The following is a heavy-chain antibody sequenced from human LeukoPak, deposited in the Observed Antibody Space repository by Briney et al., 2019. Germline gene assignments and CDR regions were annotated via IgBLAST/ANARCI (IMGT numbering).Heavy chain of an antibody. V-gene: IGHV3-48*01. CDR2: ISSSSSTI. Sequence: GGSLRLSCAASGFTFSSYSMNWVRQAPGKGLEWVSYISSSSSTIYYADSVEGRFTISRDNAKNSLYLQMNSLRAEDTAVYYCARANWGLGMDVWGKGTTVTVSS. CDR3: ARANWGLGMDV. CDR1: GFTFSSYS. D-gene: IGHD3-16*01. J-gene: IGHJ6*03.